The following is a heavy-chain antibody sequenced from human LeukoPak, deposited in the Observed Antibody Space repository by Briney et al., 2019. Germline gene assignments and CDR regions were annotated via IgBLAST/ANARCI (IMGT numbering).Heavy chain of an antibody. Sequence: GGTLRLSCAASGFTFSSYGLSWVRQAPGKGLEWVSAISGSGGSTYYADSVKGRFTISRDNSKNTLYLQMNSLRAEDTAVYYCAKRRLHANFDYWGQGTLVTVSS. CDR1: GFTFSSYG. CDR3: AKRRLHANFDY. D-gene: IGHD4-11*01. V-gene: IGHV3-23*01. CDR2: ISGSGGST. J-gene: IGHJ4*02.